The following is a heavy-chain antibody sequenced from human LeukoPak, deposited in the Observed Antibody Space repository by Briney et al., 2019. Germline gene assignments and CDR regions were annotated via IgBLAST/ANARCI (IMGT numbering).Heavy chain of an antibody. J-gene: IGHJ4*02. V-gene: IGHV4-39*07. CDR1: GGSISSSSYY. CDR3: ARVKPRTQYYYDSSGPMGFSNFDY. D-gene: IGHD3-22*01. Sequence: SETLSLTCTGSGGSISSSSYYWGWIRQPPGKGLEWIGSIYYSGSAYYNPSLKSRVTISVDTSKNQFSLKLSSVTAADTAVYYCARVKPRTQYYYDSSGPMGFSNFDYWGQGTLVTVSS. CDR2: IYYSGSA.